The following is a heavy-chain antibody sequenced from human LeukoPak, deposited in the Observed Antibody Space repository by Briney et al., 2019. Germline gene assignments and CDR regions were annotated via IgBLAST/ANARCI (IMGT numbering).Heavy chain of an antibody. J-gene: IGHJ5*02. V-gene: IGHV1-2*02. Sequence: GASVKVSCKASGYTFNDYYIHWVRQAPGQGLEWMGWINPNSGGTNYAQKFQGRVTVTRDTSISTAYMELSSLRSEDTAVYYCARERRYYYDSSGRTQNWFDPWGQGTLVTVSS. D-gene: IGHD3-22*01. CDR1: GYTFNDYY. CDR3: ARERRYYYDSSGRTQNWFDP. CDR2: INPNSGGT.